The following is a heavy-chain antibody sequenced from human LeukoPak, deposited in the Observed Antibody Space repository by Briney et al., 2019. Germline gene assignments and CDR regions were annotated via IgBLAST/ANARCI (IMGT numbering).Heavy chain of an antibody. CDR1: GFTFSSYS. J-gene: IGHJ6*02. V-gene: IGHV3-21*01. CDR3: ARDPFSYYYGMDV. CDR2: ISSSSSYI. D-gene: IGHD3-16*01. Sequence: GGSLRLSCAASGFTFSSYSMNWVRQAPGKGLGWVSSISSSSSYIYYADSVKGRFTISRDNAKNSLYLQMNSLRAEDTAVYYCARDPFSYYYGMDVWGQGTTVTVSS.